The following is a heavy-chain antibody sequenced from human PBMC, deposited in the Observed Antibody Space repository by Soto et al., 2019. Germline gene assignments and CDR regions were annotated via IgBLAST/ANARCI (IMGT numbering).Heavy chain of an antibody. CDR2: IYPGDSDT. V-gene: IGHV5-51*03. CDR1: GYSFTSYW. Sequence: GESLKIACKGSGYSFTSYWIGWVRQMPGKGLEWMVIIYPGDSDTRYSPSFQGEVTISAAKSISTAYLQWSSLKASDTAMYYCARSQQQLGTYYYYYGMDVWGQGTTVTVSS. D-gene: IGHD6-13*01. CDR3: ARSQQQLGTYYYYYGMDV. J-gene: IGHJ6*02.